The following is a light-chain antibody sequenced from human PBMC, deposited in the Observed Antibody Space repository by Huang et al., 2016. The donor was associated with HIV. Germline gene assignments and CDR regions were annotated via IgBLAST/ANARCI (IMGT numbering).Light chain of an antibody. CDR1: QSVSRN. J-gene: IGKJ2*01. Sequence: EIVLTQSPATRSMSPGQRATLSCRASQSVSRNLAWFQQKHGQAPRHLIYGASTRATGIPARFSGSGSGTEFTLTISSLQSEDFAVYYCQQYNNWPPMYTFGQGTKLEV. CDR3: QQYNNWPPMYT. V-gene: IGKV3-15*01. CDR2: GAS.